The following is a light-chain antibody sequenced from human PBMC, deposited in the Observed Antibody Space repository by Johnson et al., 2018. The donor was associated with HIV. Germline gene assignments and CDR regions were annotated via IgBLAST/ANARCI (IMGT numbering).Light chain of an antibody. Sequence: QSVLTQPPSVSAAPGQKVTISCSGSSSNIGNNYVSWYQQLPGTAPKLLIYENNKRPSGIPDRFSGSKSGTSATLGITGLQTGDEADYYCGTWESRLSAVFGTGTKVTV. CDR2: ENN. V-gene: IGLV1-51*02. CDR3: GTWESRLSAV. CDR1: SSNIGNNY. J-gene: IGLJ1*01.